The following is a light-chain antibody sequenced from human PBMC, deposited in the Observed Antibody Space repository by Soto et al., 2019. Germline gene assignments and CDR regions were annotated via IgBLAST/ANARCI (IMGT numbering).Light chain of an antibody. CDR2: DAS. CDR1: QDLSNY. Sequence: DIQMTQSQSSLSASVGDRVTITCQASQDLSNYLNWYQQKQGKAPKLLIYDASNLETGVPSRFSGSGSGTDFTFTISSLQPEDIATYYCQPYDKLYTFGQGTKLEIK. J-gene: IGKJ2*01. V-gene: IGKV1-33*01. CDR3: QPYDKLYT.